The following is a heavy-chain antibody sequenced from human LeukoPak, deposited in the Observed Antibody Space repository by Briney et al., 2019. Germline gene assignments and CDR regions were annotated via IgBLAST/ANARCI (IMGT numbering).Heavy chain of an antibody. CDR2: IIPILGIA. Sequence: SVKVSCKASGGTFSSYAISWVRQAPGQGLEWMGRIIPILGIANYAQKFQGRVTITADKSTSTAYMELSSLRSEDTAVYYCARDMVRGPFDYWGQGTLVTVSS. CDR1: GGTFSSYA. V-gene: IGHV1-69*04. D-gene: IGHD3-10*01. CDR3: ARDMVRGPFDY. J-gene: IGHJ4*02.